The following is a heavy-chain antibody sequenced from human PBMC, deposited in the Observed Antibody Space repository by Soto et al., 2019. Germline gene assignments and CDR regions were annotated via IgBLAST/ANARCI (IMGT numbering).Heavy chain of an antibody. CDR1: GGSFSGYY. V-gene: IGHV4-34*01. J-gene: IGHJ6*02. D-gene: IGHD1-26*01. CDR2: INHSGST. CDR3: ARGWDYGMDV. Sequence: ASETLSLTCAVYGGSFSGYYWSWIRQPPGKGLEWIGEINHSGSTNYNPSLKSRVTISVDTSKNQFSLKLSSVTAADTAVYYCARGWDYGMDVWGQGTTVTVSS.